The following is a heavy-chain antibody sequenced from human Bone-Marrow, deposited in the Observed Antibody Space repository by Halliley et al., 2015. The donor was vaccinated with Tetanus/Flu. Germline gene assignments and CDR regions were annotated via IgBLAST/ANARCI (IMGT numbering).Heavy chain of an antibody. Sequence: SLRLSCAASGFTFSDYAMTWVRQFPGKGLEWVSTIRGSGGDWYYADSVKGRFTISRDNSNNTLYLQMNSLRAEDTAIYYCVKDSYGDSESFAPWGRGAPVPLAS. J-gene: IGHJ5*02. D-gene: IGHD4-17*01. CDR1: GFTFSDYA. V-gene: IGHV3-23*01. CDR2: IRGSGGDW. CDR3: VKDSYGDSESFAP.